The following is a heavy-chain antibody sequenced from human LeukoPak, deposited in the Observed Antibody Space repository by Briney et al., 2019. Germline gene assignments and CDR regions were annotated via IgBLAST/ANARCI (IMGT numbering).Heavy chain of an antibody. V-gene: IGHV3-53*01. D-gene: IGHD5-24*01. CDR3: ARGDQMATITDR. J-gene: IGHJ4*02. CDR2: IYSGGST. Sequence: GGSLRLSCAASGFTFSSYAMNWVRQAPGKGLEWVSVIYSGGSTYYADSVKGRFTISRDNSKNTLYLQMNSLRAEDTAVYYCARGDQMATITDRWGQGTLVTVSS. CDR1: GFTFSSYA.